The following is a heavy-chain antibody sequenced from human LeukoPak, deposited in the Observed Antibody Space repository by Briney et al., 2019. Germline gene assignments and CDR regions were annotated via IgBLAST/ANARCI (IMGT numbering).Heavy chain of an antibody. V-gene: IGHV1-2*02. J-gene: IGHJ4*02. CDR2: INPNSGGT. CDR1: RYTFTGYY. Sequence: ASVKVSCKASRYTFTGYYMHWVRQAPGQGLEWMGWINPNSGGTNYAQKFQGRVTMTRDTSISTAYMELSRLRSDDTAVYYCARVLGELLSLPFDYWGQGTLVTVSS. CDR3: ARVLGELLSLPFDY. D-gene: IGHD1-26*01.